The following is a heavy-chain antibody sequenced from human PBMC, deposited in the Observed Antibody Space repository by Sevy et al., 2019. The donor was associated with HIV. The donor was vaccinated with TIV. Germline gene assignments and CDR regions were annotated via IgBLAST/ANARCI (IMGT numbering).Heavy chain of an antibody. Sequence: ASVKVSCKASGYTFTGYYVHWVRQAPGQGLECMGWINPNSGGTYYAQKFQDRVTMTRDTSISTAYMELSRLRSDDTAVYYCATGVAARPSDYWGQRTLVTASS. J-gene: IGHJ4*02. V-gene: IGHV1-2*02. CDR3: ATGVAARPSDY. CDR1: GYTFTGYY. CDR2: INPNSGGT. D-gene: IGHD6-6*01.